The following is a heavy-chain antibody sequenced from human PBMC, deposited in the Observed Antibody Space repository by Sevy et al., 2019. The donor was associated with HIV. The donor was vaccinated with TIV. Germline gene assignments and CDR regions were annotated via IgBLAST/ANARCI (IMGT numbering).Heavy chain of an antibody. Sequence: GGSLRLSCAASGFSFSSYDMHGVRQAPSMGLEWVAVIRYDGSNKHYGDSVKGRFTISRDNSKNALYLQMSSLRAEDTAVYYCAREKVDTSMIFVEYYGMDVWGQGTTVTVSS. CDR2: IRYDGSNK. V-gene: IGHV3-33*01. CDR3: AREKVDTSMIFVEYYGMDV. CDR1: GFSFSSYD. D-gene: IGHD5-18*01. J-gene: IGHJ6*02.